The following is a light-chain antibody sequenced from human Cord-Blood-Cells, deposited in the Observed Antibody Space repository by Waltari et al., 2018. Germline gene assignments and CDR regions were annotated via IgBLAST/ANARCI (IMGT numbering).Light chain of an antibody. CDR2: EGS. Sequence: QSALTQPASVSGSPGQSITISCTGTSSDVGSYNLVSWYQQHPGKAPKLIIYEGSKRPSGVSNRFSGSKSGNTASLTISGLQAEDEADYYCCSYAGSSTSYVVFGGGTKLTVL. V-gene: IGLV2-23*01. J-gene: IGLJ2*01. CDR1: SSDVGSYNL. CDR3: CSYAGSSTSYVV.